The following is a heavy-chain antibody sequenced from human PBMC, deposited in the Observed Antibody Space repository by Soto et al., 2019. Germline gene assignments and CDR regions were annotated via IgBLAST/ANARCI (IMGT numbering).Heavy chain of an antibody. CDR1: GGSMSGYS. CDR2: ISNSGTA. CDR3: ASSGAGSGDY. D-gene: IGHD3-10*01. Sequence: SETLSLTCTVSGGSMSGYSWSWIRQPPGRGLEWIGHISNSGTANYSPSLKSRLTMSVDTSKNQISLKVTSVTAADTAVYYCASSGAGSGDYWGQGILVTRLL. J-gene: IGHJ4*02. V-gene: IGHV4-59*01.